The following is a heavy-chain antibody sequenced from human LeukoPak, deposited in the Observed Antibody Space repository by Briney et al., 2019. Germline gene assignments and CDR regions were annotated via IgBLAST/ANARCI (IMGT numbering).Heavy chain of an antibody. D-gene: IGHD6-13*01. J-gene: IGHJ6*02. CDR2: IYYSGST. CDR3: ARDPLEGIAAADRPLDV. Sequence: ASETLSLTCTVSGGSISSSSYYWGWIRQPPGKGLEWIGSIYYSGSTYYNPSLKSRVTISVDTSKNQFSLKLSSVTAADTAVYYCARDPLEGIAAADRPLDVWGQGTTVTVSS. V-gene: IGHV4-39*07. CDR1: GGSISSSSYY.